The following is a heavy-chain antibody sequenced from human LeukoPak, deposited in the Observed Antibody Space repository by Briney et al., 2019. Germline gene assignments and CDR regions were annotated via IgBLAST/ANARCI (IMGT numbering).Heavy chain of an antibody. CDR1: GFTFSSYA. D-gene: IGHD2-15*01. CDR3: AREVASTGGGFGP. Sequence: VGSLRLSCAASGFTFSSYAIHCVRQAPGKGLEWVAVISYDGSHKNYADSVKGRFTISRDNSRNTLYLQMNSLKAEDTAVYYCAREVASTGGGFGPWGQGTLVTVSS. CDR2: ISYDGSHK. J-gene: IGHJ5*02. V-gene: IGHV3-30*04.